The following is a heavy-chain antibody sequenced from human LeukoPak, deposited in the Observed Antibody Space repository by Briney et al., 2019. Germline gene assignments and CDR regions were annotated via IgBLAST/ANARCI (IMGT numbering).Heavy chain of an antibody. J-gene: IGHJ4*02. CDR2: ISVTGNT. V-gene: IGHV3-23*01. CDR1: GFTLSSYA. CDR3: AKGRKTDTAILNY. D-gene: IGHD5-18*01. Sequence: GGSLRLSCAASGFTLSSYAMSWVRQGPGKGLEWVSAISVTGNTYHADSVRGRFTISRDSSKNTLYFQMNSLRAEDTAVYYCAKGRKTDTAILNYWGQGTLVTVSS.